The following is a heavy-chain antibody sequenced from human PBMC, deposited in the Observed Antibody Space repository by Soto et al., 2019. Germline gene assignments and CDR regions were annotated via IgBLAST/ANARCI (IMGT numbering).Heavy chain of an antibody. CDR3: SRDLSGIAAPSWVDP. CDR1: GFTFSIYG. D-gene: IGHD6-6*01. CDR2: ISYDGSNK. Sequence: QVQLVESGGGVVQPGRSLRLSCAASGFTFSIYGMHWVRQAPGKGLEWVAVISYDGSNKYYADCVKGRFTISRDKWNNPLYMRMKGRRAEDTAVYYCSRDLSGIAAPSWVDPWGQGTLVTVAS. J-gene: IGHJ5*02. V-gene: IGHV3-30*03.